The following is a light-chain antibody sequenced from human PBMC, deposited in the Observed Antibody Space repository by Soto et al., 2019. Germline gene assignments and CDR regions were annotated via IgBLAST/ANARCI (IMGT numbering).Light chain of an antibody. J-gene: IGKJ3*01. Sequence: EIVLTQSPATLSLSPGERATLSCRASETVNSYLAWYQQKPGQAPRLLIYDVFKRATGIPARFSGSGSGTDFTLAISSLEPDDFAVYYCQHRSSWPFTFCPGTKVEIK. CDR3: QHRSSWPFT. CDR1: ETVNSY. V-gene: IGKV3-11*01. CDR2: DVF.